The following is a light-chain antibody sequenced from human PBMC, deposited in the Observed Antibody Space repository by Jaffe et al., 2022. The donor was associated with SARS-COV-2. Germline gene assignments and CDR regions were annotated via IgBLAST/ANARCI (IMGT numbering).Light chain of an antibody. CDR3: QQYYSSPFT. CDR1: QSVLYSSNSKNY. Sequence: DIVMTQSPDSLAVSLGERATINCKSSQSVLYSSNSKNYLAWYQQKPGQPPKLLIYWASTRESGVPDRFSGSGSGTDFTLTISSLQAEDVAIYHCQQYYSSPFTFGGGTKVEIK. J-gene: IGKJ4*01. V-gene: IGKV4-1*01. CDR2: WAS.